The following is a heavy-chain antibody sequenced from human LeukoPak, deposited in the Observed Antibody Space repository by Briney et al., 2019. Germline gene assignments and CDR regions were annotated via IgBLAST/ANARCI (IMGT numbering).Heavy chain of an antibody. CDR3: ARAGSYDSSGYYYPPLDY. CDR1: GYTFTSYY. V-gene: IGHV1-46*01. Sequence: WASVKVSCKASGYTFTSYYMHWVRQAPGQGLEWMGIINPSGGSTSYAQKFQGRVTMTRDTSTCTVYMELSSLRSEDTAVYYCARAGSYDSSGYYYPPLDYWGQGTLVTVSS. D-gene: IGHD3-22*01. CDR2: INPSGGST. J-gene: IGHJ4*02.